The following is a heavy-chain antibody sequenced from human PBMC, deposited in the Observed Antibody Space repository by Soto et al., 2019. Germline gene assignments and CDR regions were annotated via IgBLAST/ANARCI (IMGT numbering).Heavy chain of an antibody. CDR1: GFTFSSYA. J-gene: IGHJ4*02. V-gene: IGHV3-23*01. D-gene: IGHD6-6*01. Sequence: EVQLLESGGGLVQPGGSLRLSCAASGFTFSSYAMSWLRQAPGKGLEWVSAISGSGGSTYYADSVKGRFTISRDNCKNTLYLHMNSLRAEDTAVYYCAKSEQLDPYFDYWGQGTMVTVSS. CDR2: ISGSGGST. CDR3: AKSEQLDPYFDY.